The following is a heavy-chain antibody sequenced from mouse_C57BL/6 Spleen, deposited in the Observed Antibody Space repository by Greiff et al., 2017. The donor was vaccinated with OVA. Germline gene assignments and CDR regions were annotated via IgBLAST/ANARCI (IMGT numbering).Heavy chain of an antibody. D-gene: IGHD1-1*01. J-gene: IGHJ3*01. V-gene: IGHV1-52*01. CDR2: IDPSDSAT. CDR1: GYTFTSYW. Sequence: VQLQQPGAELVRPGSSVKLSCKASGYTFTSYWMHWVKQRPIQGLEWIGNIDPSDSATHYNQKFKDKATLTVDKSSSTAYMQLSSLTSEDSAVYYCAREEYYYGSSYWFAYGGQGTLVTVSA. CDR3: AREEYYYGSSYWFAY.